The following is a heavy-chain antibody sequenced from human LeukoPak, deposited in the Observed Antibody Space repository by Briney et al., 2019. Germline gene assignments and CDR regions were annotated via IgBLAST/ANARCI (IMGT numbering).Heavy chain of an antibody. CDR2: IIPIFGTA. J-gene: IGHJ5*02. CDR1: GGTFSSYA. V-gene: IGHV1-69*05. CDR3: AREGRGYSYGQVESWFDP. Sequence: GASVKVSCKASGGTFSSYAISWGRQAPGQGPEWMGRIIPIFGTANYAQKFQGRVTITTDESTSTAYMELSSLRSEDTAVYYCAREGRGYSYGQVESWFDPWGQGTLVTVSS. D-gene: IGHD5-18*01.